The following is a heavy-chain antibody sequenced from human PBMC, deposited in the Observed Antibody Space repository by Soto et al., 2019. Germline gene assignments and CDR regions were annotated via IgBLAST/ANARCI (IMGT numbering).Heavy chain of an antibody. CDR3: ARPRTRTVIDGFDI. CDR1: GFTFSNYA. CDR2: ISGSGKST. V-gene: IGHV3-64*01. D-gene: IGHD4-17*01. Sequence: GGSLRLSCAASGFTFSNYAMSWVRQAPGKRLEYVSAISGSGKSTFYPNSVKGRFTISRDNSKNMLYFQMNSLRPEDMAVYYYARPRTRTVIDGFDIWGQGTMVTVSS. J-gene: IGHJ3*02.